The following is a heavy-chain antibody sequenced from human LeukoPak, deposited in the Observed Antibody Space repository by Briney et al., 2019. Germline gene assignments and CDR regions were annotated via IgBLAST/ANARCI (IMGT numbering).Heavy chain of an antibody. D-gene: IGHD3-3*01. CDR3: ARDHGDDAFDV. Sequence: ASVKVSCKASGYTFTNYYIHWVRQAPGQGLEWMGWINSNRGGTNYAQKFQGRVTMTRDTSISTAYMELRSVRSNDTAVYYCARDHGDDAFDVWGPGTMVTVSS. CDR2: INSNRGGT. V-gene: IGHV1-2*02. CDR1: GYTFTNYY. J-gene: IGHJ3*01.